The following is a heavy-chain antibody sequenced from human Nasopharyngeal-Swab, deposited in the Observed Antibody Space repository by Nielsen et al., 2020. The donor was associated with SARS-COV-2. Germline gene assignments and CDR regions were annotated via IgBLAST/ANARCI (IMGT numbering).Heavy chain of an antibody. V-gene: IGHV3-48*03. CDR3: ARPNVDTAMATPDYYYYGMDV. J-gene: IGHJ6*02. Sequence: GESLKISCAASGFTFSSYEMNWVRQAPGKGLEWVSYISSSGSTIYYADSVKGRFTISRDNAKNSLYLQMNSLRAEDTAVYYCARPNVDTAMATPDYYYYGMDVWGQGTTVTFSS. D-gene: IGHD5-18*01. CDR1: GFTFSSYE. CDR2: ISSSGSTI.